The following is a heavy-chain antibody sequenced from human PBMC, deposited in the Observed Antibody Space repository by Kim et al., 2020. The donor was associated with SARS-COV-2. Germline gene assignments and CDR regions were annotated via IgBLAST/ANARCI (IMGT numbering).Heavy chain of an antibody. J-gene: IGHJ4*02. Sequence: TYYADYVKGRFTISRDKSKNTRYLQMNSLRAEDTAVYYCASSVHGDLFDYWGQGTLVTVSS. CDR2: T. V-gene: IGHV3-53*01. D-gene: IGHD4-17*01. CDR3: ASSVHGDLFDY.